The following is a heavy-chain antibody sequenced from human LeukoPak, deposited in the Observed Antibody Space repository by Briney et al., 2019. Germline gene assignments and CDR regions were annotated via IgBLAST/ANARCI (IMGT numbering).Heavy chain of an antibody. CDR3: AREAVAAPVTRATMFDP. D-gene: IGHD6-19*01. Sequence: GSLRLSCSASGFTFSSYSMNWVRQAPGKGLEWVSYITSSSSTIYYADSVKGRFTISRDNAKNSLYLQMNSLRAEDTAVYYCAREAVAAPVTRATMFDPWGQGTLVTVSS. CDR1: GFTFSSYS. J-gene: IGHJ5*02. V-gene: IGHV3-48*01. CDR2: ITSSSSTI.